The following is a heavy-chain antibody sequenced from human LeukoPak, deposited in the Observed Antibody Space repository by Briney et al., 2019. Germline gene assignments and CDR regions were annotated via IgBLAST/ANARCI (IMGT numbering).Heavy chain of an antibody. CDR3: ARDLNGSGSYLRGDYYYGMDV. D-gene: IGHD3-10*01. CDR2: INPSGGST. CDR1: GYTFTGYY. J-gene: IGHJ6*02. V-gene: IGHV1-46*01. Sequence: GASVKVSCKASGYTFTGYYMHWVRQTPGQGLEWMGIINPSGGSTSYAQKFQGRVTMTRDTSTSTVYMELSSLRSEDTAVHYCARDLNGSGSYLRGDYYYGMDVWGQGTTVTVSS.